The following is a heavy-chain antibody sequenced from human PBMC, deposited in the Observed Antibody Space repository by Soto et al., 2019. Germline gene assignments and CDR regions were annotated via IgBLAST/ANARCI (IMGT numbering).Heavy chain of an antibody. J-gene: IGHJ4*02. D-gene: IGHD3-10*01. CDR1: GFTFSSYG. CDR2: IWYDGSNK. CDR3: ARDRGTMVRGVTHYFDY. Sequence: QVQLVESGGGVVQPGRSLRLSCAASGFTFSSYGMHWVRQAPGKGLEWVAVIWYDGSNKYYADSVKGRFTISRDNSKNTLYLKMNSLRAEDTAVYYCARDRGTMVRGVTHYFDYWGQGTLVTVSS. V-gene: IGHV3-33*01.